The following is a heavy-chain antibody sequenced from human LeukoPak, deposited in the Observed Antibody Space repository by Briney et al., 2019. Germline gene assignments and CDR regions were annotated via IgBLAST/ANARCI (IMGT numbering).Heavy chain of an antibody. D-gene: IGHD3/OR15-3a*01. V-gene: IGHV7-4-1*02. CDR3: ARGTSGLVTTNDY. CDR2: INTNTVNP. J-gene: IGHJ4*02. CDR1: GYTFTNYA. Sequence: ASVKVSCKASGYTFTNYALNWVRQAPGQGPEWVGWINTNTVNPTYAQGFTGRFVFSLDTSVSTAYLQISSLKAEDTAVYYCARGTSGLVTTNDYWGQGTLVTVSS.